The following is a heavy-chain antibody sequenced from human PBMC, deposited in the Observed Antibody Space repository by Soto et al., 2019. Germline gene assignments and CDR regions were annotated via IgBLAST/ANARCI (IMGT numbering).Heavy chain of an antibody. CDR3: VRAARYSGYDYVYYYGMDV. D-gene: IGHD5-12*01. CDR1: GFTFSSYG. V-gene: IGHV3-33*01. CDR2: VWYDGGNK. Sequence: QVQLVESGGGVVQPGRSLRLSCAASGFTFSSYGMHWVRQAPGKGLEWVALVWYDGGNKYYVDSVKGRFTISRDNSKNTLYLEMNSLRDEDTAVYYCVRAARYSGYDYVYYYGMDVWGQGTTVTVSS. J-gene: IGHJ6*02.